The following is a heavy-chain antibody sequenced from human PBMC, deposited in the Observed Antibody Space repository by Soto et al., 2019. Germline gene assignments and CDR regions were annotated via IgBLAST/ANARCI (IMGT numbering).Heavy chain of an antibody. V-gene: IGHV3-23*01. CDR2: ISGSGGST. Sequence: EVQLLESGGGLVQPGGSLRLSCAASGFTFSSYAMSWVRQAPGKGLEWVSAISGSGGSTYYADSVKGRFTISRDNSKNTLYVQMNSLRAEDTGVYYCANGFIRPRDGYSRIDYWGQGTLVTVSS. J-gene: IGHJ4*02. CDR3: ANGFIRPRDGYSRIDY. D-gene: IGHD5-18*01. CDR1: GFTFSSYA.